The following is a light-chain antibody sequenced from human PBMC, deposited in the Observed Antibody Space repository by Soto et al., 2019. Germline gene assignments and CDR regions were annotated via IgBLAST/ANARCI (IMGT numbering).Light chain of an antibody. J-gene: IGKJ1*01. V-gene: IGKV3-20*01. CDR2: GVS. CDR3: GQFVSSPPRT. CDR1: QSVGSTF. Sequence: EIVLTQSPGTLSLSPGERATLSCRASQSVGSTFLAWYQQKPGQAPRLLIYGVSTRATGIPDRFSGSWSGTHFTLSISRLEPEDFAVYYCGQFVSSPPRTFGQGTKVEIK.